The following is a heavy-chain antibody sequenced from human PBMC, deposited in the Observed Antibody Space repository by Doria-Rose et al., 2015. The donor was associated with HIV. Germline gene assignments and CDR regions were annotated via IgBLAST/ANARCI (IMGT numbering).Heavy chain of an antibody. V-gene: IGHV3-21*03. CDR3: ARDHYDSGGYYSD. J-gene: IGHJ4*02. CDR1: GFTFIRCI. CDR2: ISSSSEYI. D-gene: IGHD3-22*01. Sequence: SLSLSCSASGFTFIRCIMNWVRQAPGKGLEWVSSISSSSEYIYYVDSVQGRFTISRDNAKNSVYLQMNSLRTEDTAVYYCARDHYDSGGYYSDWGQGTLVTVSS.